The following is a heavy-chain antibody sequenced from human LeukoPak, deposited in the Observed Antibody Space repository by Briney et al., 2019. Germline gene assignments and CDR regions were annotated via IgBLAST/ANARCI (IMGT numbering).Heavy chain of an antibody. D-gene: IGHD3-16*01. CDR2: IYYSGST. CDR1: GGSISSSSYY. V-gene: IGHV4-39*01. J-gene: IGHJ4*02. CDR3: ARGIGTGGGPKTYYFDY. Sequence: SETLSLTCTVSGGSISSSSYYWGWIRQPPGKGLEWIGSIYYSGSTYYNPSLKSRVTISVDTSKNQFSLKLSSVTAADTAVYYCARGIGTGGGPKTYYFDYWGQGTLVTVSS.